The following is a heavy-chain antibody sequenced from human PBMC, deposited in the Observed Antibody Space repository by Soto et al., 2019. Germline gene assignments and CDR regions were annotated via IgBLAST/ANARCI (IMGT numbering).Heavy chain of an antibody. CDR1: GYTFTNYG. CDR2: ISTYNGNT. Sequence: QVPLVQSGAEVKKPGASVKVSCKASGYTFTNYGISWVRQAPGQGPEWVGWISTYNGNTNYAQKLQDRLTLTSDTSTRTAYMELRSLRSDDTAVYYCARDSVRIGSYSGYWGQGTLVTVSS. V-gene: IGHV1-18*01. CDR3: ARDSVRIGSYSGY. J-gene: IGHJ4*02. D-gene: IGHD1-26*01.